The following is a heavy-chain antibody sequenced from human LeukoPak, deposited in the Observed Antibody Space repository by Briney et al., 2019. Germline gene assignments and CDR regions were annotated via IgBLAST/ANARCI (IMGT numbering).Heavy chain of an antibody. Sequence: PGRSLRLSCAASGFIFRDYWMLWVRQAPGKGLIWVSRIDRDGFPTIYADSVKGRFTVSRNNARNTLYLQMNNLRDDDSAVYYCAASRWSGALDFWGKGSLVTVSS. V-gene: IGHV3-74*01. CDR3: AASRWSGALDF. CDR1: GFIFRDYW. J-gene: IGHJ4*02. D-gene: IGHD3-3*01. CDR2: IDRDGFPT.